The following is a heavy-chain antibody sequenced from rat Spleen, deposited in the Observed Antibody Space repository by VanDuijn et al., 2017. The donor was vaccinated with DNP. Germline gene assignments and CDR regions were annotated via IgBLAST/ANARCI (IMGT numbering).Heavy chain of an antibody. CDR3: TRKYTKDYYWYFDF. CDR2: ITNTGGST. CDR1: GFTFNNYW. J-gene: IGHJ1*01. Sequence: EVQLVESGGGLVQPGRSLKLSCVVSGFTFNNYWMTWIRQAPGKGLEWVASITNTGGSTYYQDSVKGRFTISRDNAKSALYLQMNSLSSEDTATYYCTRKYTKDYYWYFDFWGPGTMVTVSS. D-gene: IGHD1-6*01. V-gene: IGHV5-31*01.